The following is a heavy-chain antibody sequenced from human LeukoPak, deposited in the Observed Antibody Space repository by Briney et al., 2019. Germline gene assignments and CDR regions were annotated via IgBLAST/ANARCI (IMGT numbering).Heavy chain of an antibody. Sequence: GGSLRLSCAASGFPFSSYAMSWVRQAPGKGLEWVSAISGSGDSTYYADSVKGRFTISRDNSKNTLYLQMNSLRAEDTAVYYCARAENGYSSSWSYNYYYYMDVWGKGTTVTVSS. D-gene: IGHD6-13*01. V-gene: IGHV3-23*01. CDR3: ARAENGYSSSWSYNYYYYMDV. CDR1: GFPFSSYA. CDR2: ISGSGDST. J-gene: IGHJ6*03.